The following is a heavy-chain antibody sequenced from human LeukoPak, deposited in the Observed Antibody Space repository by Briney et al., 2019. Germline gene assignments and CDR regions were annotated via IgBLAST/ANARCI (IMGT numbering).Heavy chain of an antibody. CDR3: AKGGVNFDY. CDR1: GFTFSSYA. D-gene: IGHD3-10*01. Sequence: GGSLRLSCAASGFTFSSYAMSWVRRAPGKGLEWVSTISISGGNTYYADSVKGRFTTSRDNSNNTLYLQMNSLRAEDTAVYYCAKGGVNFDYWGQGTLVTVPS. J-gene: IGHJ4*02. CDR2: ISISGGNT. V-gene: IGHV3-23*01.